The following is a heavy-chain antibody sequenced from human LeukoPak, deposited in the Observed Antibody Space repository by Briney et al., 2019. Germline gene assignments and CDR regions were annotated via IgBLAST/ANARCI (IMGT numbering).Heavy chain of an antibody. Sequence: SETLSLTCTVSGGSVSSGSYYWCWIRQPPGKGLEWIGYISYSGSTNYNPSLKSRVTISVDTSKNQFSLKLSSVTAADTAVYYCARDGSGWSGYFDYWGQGTLVTVSS. D-gene: IGHD6-19*01. CDR1: GGSVSSGSYY. CDR2: ISYSGST. V-gene: IGHV4-61*01. CDR3: ARDGSGWSGYFDY. J-gene: IGHJ4*02.